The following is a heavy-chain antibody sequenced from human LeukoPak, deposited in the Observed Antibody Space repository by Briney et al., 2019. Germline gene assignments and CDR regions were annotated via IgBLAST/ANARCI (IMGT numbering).Heavy chain of an antibody. D-gene: IGHD3-3*01. CDR3: AKGITIFGPQPYYFDY. CDR1: GFTFSSYA. V-gene: IGHV3-23*01. CDR2: ISGSGGST. J-gene: IGHJ4*02. Sequence: GGSLRLSCAASGFTFSSYAMSWVRQAPGKGLEWVSAISGSGGSTYYADSVKGRFTISRDNSKNTLYLQMNSLRAEDTAVYYCAKGITIFGPQPYYFDYWGQGALVTVSS.